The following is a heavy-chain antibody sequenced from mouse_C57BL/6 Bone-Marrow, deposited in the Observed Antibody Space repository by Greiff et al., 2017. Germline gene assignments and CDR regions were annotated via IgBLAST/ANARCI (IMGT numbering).Heavy chain of an antibody. CDR1: GIAFSRYW. CDR2: INPDSSTI. V-gene: IGHV4-1*01. D-gene: IGHD2-4*01. CDR3: ARRDDYEGFFAY. J-gene: IGHJ3*01. Sequence: EVQRVESGGGLVQPGGSLKLSCAASGIAFSRYWMSWVRRAPGKGLEWIGEINPDSSTINYAPSLKDKFIISRDNAKNKLYLQMSKVRSEDTALYYCARRDDYEGFFAYGGQGTLVTVSA.